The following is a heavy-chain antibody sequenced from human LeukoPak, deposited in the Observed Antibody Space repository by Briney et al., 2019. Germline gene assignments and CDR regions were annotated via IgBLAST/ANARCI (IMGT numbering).Heavy chain of an antibody. D-gene: IGHD4-17*01. J-gene: IGHJ6*03. CDR1: GGSFSGYY. Sequence: SETLSLTCAVYGGSFSGYYWSWIRQPPGKGLEWIGYIYYSGSTNYNPSLKSRVTISVDTSKNQFSLKLSSVTAADTAVYYCARARVYGDYVRYYYYYMDVWGKGTTVTISS. CDR2: IYYSGST. V-gene: IGHV4-59*01. CDR3: ARARVYGDYVRYYYYYMDV.